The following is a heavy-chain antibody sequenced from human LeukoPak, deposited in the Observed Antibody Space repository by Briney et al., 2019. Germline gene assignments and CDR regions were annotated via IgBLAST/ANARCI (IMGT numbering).Heavy chain of an antibody. Sequence: SQTLSLTCTVSGGSISSGDYYWSWIRQPPGKGLEWIGYIYYSGSTYYNPSFKSRVTISVDTSKNQFSLKLSSVTAADTAVYYCARVGYYDSSGYYGYWGQGTLVTVSS. J-gene: IGHJ4*02. CDR2: IYYSGST. V-gene: IGHV4-30-4*08. CDR3: ARVGYYDSSGYYGY. CDR1: GGSISSGDYY. D-gene: IGHD3-22*01.